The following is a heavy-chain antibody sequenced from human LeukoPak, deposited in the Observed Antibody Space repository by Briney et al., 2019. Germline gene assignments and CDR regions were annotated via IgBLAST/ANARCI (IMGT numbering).Heavy chain of an antibody. CDR1: GYTFTGYY. Sequence: GASVTVSCKASGYTFTGYYMHWVRQAPGQGLEWMGWITPNSGGTNYARKFQGRVTMTRDTSISAVYMKLSRLRSDDTAVYYCARDGTGVYNLVQYWGQGTLVTVSS. J-gene: IGHJ4*02. CDR3: ARDGTGVYNLVQY. D-gene: IGHD5-24*01. CDR2: ITPNSGGT. V-gene: IGHV1-2*02.